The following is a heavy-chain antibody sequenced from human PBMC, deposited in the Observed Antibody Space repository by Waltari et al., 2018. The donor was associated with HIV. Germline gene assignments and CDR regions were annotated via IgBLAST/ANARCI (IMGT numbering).Heavy chain of an antibody. CDR3: AKDPDPYYDFWSGYFPGYFDY. Sequence: EVQLLESGGGLVQPGGSLRLSCVASGFTFSSYAVNWVRQAPGKGLEWVSAISGSGGSTYYADSVKGRFTISRDNSKNTLYLQMNSLRAEDTAVFYCAKDPDPYYDFWSGYFPGYFDYWGQGTPVTVSS. V-gene: IGHV3-23*01. J-gene: IGHJ4*02. D-gene: IGHD3-3*01. CDR2: ISGSGGST. CDR1: GFTFSSYA.